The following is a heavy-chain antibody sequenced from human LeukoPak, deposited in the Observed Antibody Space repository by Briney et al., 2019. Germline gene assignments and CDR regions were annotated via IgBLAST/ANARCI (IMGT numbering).Heavy chain of an antibody. CDR3: AREAGYSSGYYYFDY. D-gene: IGHD6-19*01. CDR1: GGSISSYY. J-gene: IGHJ4*02. V-gene: IGHV4-59*01. Sequence: PSETLSLTCTVSGGSISSYYWSWIRQPPGKGLEWIGYIYYSGSTNYTPALKSRVTISVDTSKNQFSLKLSSVTAADTAVYYFAREAGYSSGYYYFDYWGQGTLVTVSS. CDR2: IYYSGST.